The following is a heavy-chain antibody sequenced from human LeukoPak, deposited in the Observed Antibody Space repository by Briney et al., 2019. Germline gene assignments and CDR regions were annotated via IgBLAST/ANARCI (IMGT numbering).Heavy chain of an antibody. CDR1: GGTFSSYA. CDR3: AAALRFLEWLPSYYYYGMDV. Sequence: SVKVSCKASGGTFSSYAISWVRQAPGQGLEWMGGIIPIFGTANYAQKFQGRVTITADESTSTAYMELSSLRSEDTAVYYCAAALRFLEWLPSYYYYGMDVWGQGTTVTVSS. J-gene: IGHJ6*02. D-gene: IGHD3-3*01. V-gene: IGHV1-69*01. CDR2: IIPIFGTA.